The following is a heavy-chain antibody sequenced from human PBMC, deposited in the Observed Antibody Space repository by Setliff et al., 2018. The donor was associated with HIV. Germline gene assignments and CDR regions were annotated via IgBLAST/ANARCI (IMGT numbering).Heavy chain of an antibody. D-gene: IGHD1-26*01. CDR1: GFTFRNYG. V-gene: IGHV3-33*01. CDR2: RWIDGNNE. J-gene: IGHJ4*02. Sequence: HPGGSLRLSCTASGFTFRNYGMHWVRQAPGKRPERVAVRWIDGNNEEYSNSVQGRFAISRDDSKNALYLQMSSLTSEDAGVYYCARDSVPIWSYVVLFDCWGQGTQVTVSS. CDR3: ARDSVPIWSYVVLFDC.